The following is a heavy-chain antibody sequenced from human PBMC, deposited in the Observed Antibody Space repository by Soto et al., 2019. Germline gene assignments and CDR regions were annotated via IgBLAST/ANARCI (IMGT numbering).Heavy chain of an antibody. D-gene: IGHD2-15*01. CDR1: GFTFDDYA. CDR3: AKDQGYCSGGTCYYFDS. Sequence: EVQLVESGGGLVQPGRSLRLSCAASGFTFDDYAMHWVRQAPGKGLEWVSGISWNSGSIAYADSVKGRFTISRDNAXNSXYLQMNSLRAEDTALYYCAKDQGYCSGGTCYYFDSWGQGTRVTVSS. V-gene: IGHV3-9*01. CDR2: ISWNSGSI. J-gene: IGHJ4*02.